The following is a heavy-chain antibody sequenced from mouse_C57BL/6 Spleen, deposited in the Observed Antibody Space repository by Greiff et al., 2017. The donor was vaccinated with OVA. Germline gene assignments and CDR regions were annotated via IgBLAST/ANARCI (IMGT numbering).Heavy chain of an antibody. J-gene: IGHJ3*01. CDR3: AGSTQGWFAY. CDR1: GYTFTDYY. D-gene: IGHD1-1*01. CDR2: IGPGSDGN. V-gene: IGHV1-77*01. Sequence: QVQLQQSGAELVKPGASVKISCKASGYTFTDYYINWVQQRPGQGLEWIGKIGPGSDGNYYNEKFKGKGPLTADKSTSTAYVQLSSPTSEDSAVYFCAGSTQGWFAYWGQGTLVTVSA.